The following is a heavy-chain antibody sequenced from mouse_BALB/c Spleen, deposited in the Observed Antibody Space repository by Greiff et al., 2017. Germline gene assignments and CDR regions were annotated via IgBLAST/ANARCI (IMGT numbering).Heavy chain of an antibody. J-gene: IGHJ3*01. CDR3: AREGFAY. CDR1: GYTFTSYV. CDR2: INPYNDGT. Sequence: VQLKESGPELVKPGASVKMSCKASGYTFTSYVMHWVKQKHGKGLEWIGYINPYNDGTKYNEKFKGKATLTSDKSSSTAYMELSSLTSEDSAVYYCAREGFAYWGQGTLVTVSA. V-gene: IGHV1-14*01.